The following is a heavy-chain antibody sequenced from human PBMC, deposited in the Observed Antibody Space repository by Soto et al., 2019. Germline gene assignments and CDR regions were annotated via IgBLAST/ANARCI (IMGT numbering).Heavy chain of an antibody. Sequence: EVQLLESGGGLVQPGGSLRLSCAASGFTFSNYAVTWVRQAPGKGLEWVSTISGSGGSTYYADSVKGRFTIPRDNPKNTLYLQMNSLRAEDTAVYYCAKDQGSSWYEIDYWGQGTLVTVSS. CDR3: AKDQGSSWYEIDY. CDR1: GFTFSNYA. CDR2: ISGSGGST. D-gene: IGHD6-13*01. J-gene: IGHJ4*02. V-gene: IGHV3-23*01.